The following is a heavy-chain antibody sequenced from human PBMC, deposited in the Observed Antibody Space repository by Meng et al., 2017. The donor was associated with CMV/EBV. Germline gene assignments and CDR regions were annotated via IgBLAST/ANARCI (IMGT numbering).Heavy chain of an antibody. CDR1: GYSISSGYY. CDR3: AREMGEEVYDWGVFYYYGMDV. J-gene: IGHJ6*02. D-gene: IGHD3-16*01. Sequence: SETLSLTCTVSGYSISSGYYWGWIRQPPGKGREWIGSFYHSGSTYYNPSLKSRVTISVDTSKNQFSLKLSSVTAADTAVYYCAREMGEEVYDWGVFYYYGMDVWGQGTTVTVSS. V-gene: IGHV4-38-2*02. CDR2: FYHSGST.